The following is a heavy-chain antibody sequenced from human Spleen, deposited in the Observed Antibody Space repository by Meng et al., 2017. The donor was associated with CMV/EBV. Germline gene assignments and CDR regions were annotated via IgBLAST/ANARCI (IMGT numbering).Heavy chain of an antibody. CDR3: ARGVIVVAPAVIDDYYGMDV. J-gene: IGHJ6*02. D-gene: IGHD2-2*01. V-gene: IGHV1-69*04. Sequence: SVKVSCKASGGTFSSDGLNWVRQAPGQGLEWMGRIIPISGLTHYAQKFQGRVTFIADTSTDTAYMELSSLRSDDTAVYFCARGVIVVAPAVIDDYYGMDVWGQGTTVTVSS. CDR1: GGTFSSDG. CDR2: IIPISGLT.